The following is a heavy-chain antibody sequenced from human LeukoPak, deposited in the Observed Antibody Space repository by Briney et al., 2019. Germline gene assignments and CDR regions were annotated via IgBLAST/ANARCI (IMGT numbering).Heavy chain of an antibody. D-gene: IGHD5-12*01. CDR1: GGSISSGSYY. V-gene: IGHV4-61*02. Sequence: PSQTLSLTCTVSGGSISSGSYYWSWIRQPAGKGLEWIGRIYTSGSTNYNPSLKSRVTISVDTSKNQFSLKLNSVTAADTAVYYCARVDRASDIVAHLDYWGQGTLVTVSS. J-gene: IGHJ4*02. CDR3: ARVDRASDIVAHLDY. CDR2: IYTSGST.